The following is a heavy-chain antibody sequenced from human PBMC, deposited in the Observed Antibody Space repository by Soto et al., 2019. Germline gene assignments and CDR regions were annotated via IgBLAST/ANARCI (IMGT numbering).Heavy chain of an antibody. CDR2: VYYTGNT. CDR1: GGSISSYY. D-gene: IGHD1-26*01. V-gene: IGHV4-59*08. J-gene: IGHJ4*02. CDR3: ARRYGSAIDY. Sequence: SETLSLTCTDSGGSISSYYWSWLRQPPGKGLEWIGYVYYTGNTNYNPSLKSRVTISVDTSKNQFSLKLSSVTAADTAAYYCARRYGSAIDYWGQGTLVTVS.